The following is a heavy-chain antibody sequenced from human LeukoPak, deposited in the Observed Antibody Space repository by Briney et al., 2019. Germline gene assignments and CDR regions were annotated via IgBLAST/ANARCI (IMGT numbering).Heavy chain of an antibody. CDR3: AQIDPY. Sequence: GGSLRLSCAASGFTFSRNWMHWVRQAPGKGLVWVSRINSDGSITNYADSVKGRFTISRDNAKKTLHRQISTLRAEDTAVSYFAQIDPYWRQGTLVRRSS. CDR2: INSDGSIT. CDR1: GFTFSRNW. V-gene: IGHV3-74*01. J-gene: IGHJ1*01.